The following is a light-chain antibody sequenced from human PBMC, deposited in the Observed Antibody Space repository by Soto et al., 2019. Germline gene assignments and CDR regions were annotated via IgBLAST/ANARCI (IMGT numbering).Light chain of an antibody. J-gene: IGLJ1*01. V-gene: IGLV1-40*01. CDR3: SSYAGSNYPYV. Sequence: QSVLTQPPSVSGAPGQRVAISCTGSSSNIGAGYDVHWYQQLPGTAPKLLIYGNSNRPSGVPDRFSGSKSGTSASLAITGLQAEDEADYYCSSYAGSNYPYVFGTGTKLTVL. CDR2: GNS. CDR1: SSNIGAGYD.